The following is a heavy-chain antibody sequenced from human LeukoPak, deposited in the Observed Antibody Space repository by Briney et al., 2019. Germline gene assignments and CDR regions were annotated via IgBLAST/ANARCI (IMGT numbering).Heavy chain of an antibody. CDR3: ARDRAPKARIGGMDI. J-gene: IGHJ6*02. Sequence: GGSLRLSCVDSRLIFSGYSMNWVRQAPEKGLEWVSYISESSSHTYYADSVKGRFTISRDNAKNSLYLQMNSLRAEDTGIYYCARDRAPKARIGGMDIWGQGTTVIVSS. CDR2: ISESSSHT. CDR1: RLIFSGYS. V-gene: IGHV3-21*06. D-gene: IGHD3-16*01.